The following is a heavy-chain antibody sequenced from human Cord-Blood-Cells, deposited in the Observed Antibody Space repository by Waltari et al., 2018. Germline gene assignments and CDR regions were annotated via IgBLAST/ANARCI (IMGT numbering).Heavy chain of an antibody. V-gene: IGHV1-8*01. Sequence: QVQLVQSGAEVEKPGAAVKVSCKAVGYTFTSYDINWVRQATGQELEWMGWMNPNSGNTGYAQKFQGRVTMTRNTSISTAYMELSSLRSEDTAVYYCATTHYDILTGSDYWGQGTLVTVSS. CDR3: ATTHYDILTGSDY. CDR1: GYTFTSYD. J-gene: IGHJ4*02. CDR2: MNPNSGNT. D-gene: IGHD3-9*01.